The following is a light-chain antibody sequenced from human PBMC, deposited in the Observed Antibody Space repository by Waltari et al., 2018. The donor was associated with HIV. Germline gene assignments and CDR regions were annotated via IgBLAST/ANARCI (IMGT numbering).Light chain of an antibody. CDR3: ATWDDSGDGPMV. V-gene: IGLV1-44*01. CDR1: PIRLGRNP. Sequence: QAVLTQPPSTSGTPGQRVPIPVSRSPIRLGRNPVKWYLVFPGTAPKLLLYSSNQVSTGVPDRFSASKSGTSASLDISGLQSEDEAHSYCATWDDSGDGPMVFGRGTKLTVL. CDR2: SSN. J-gene: IGLJ2*01.